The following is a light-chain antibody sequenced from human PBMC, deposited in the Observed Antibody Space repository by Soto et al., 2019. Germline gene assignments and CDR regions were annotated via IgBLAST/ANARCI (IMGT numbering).Light chain of an antibody. CDR2: DAS. J-gene: IGKJ5*01. V-gene: IGKV3D-15*01. CDR3: QQYNNWPPIT. CDR1: QSVSRN. Sequence: EIVMTQSPVSLSLSPGERATLTCRASQSVSRNLAWYQQKPGQAPRLLIYDASTRATGIPTRFSGSGSGTEFTLTITSLQSEDFAVFYCQQYNNWPPITFGQGTRLEIK.